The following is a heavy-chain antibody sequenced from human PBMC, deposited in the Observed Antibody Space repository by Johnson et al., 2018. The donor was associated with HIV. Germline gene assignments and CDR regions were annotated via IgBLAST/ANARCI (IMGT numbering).Heavy chain of an antibody. V-gene: IGHV3-13*01. CDR3: ARALIAARNAFDI. Sequence: VQLVESGGGLVQPGGSLRLSYAASGFTFSGYDMHWVRQATGKGLEWVSGIGTAGDTYYPGSVKGRFTISSENGKNSLFLQMNSLRAGDTAVYYCARALIAARNAFDIWGQGTMVTVSS. J-gene: IGHJ3*02. CDR1: GFTFSGYD. D-gene: IGHD6-6*01. CDR2: IGTAGDT.